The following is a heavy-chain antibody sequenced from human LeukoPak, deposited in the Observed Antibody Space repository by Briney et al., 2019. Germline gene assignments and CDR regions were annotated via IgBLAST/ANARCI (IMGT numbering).Heavy chain of an antibody. D-gene: IGHD3-22*01. CDR1: GGTFSSYA. CDR3: ARDSHYYDSSGSVFDY. J-gene: IGHJ4*02. Sequence: WASVKVSCKASGGTFSSYAISWVRQAPGQGLEWMGGITPIFGTANYAQKFQGRVTITADESTSTAYMELSSLRSEDTAVYYCARDSHYYDSSGSVFDYWGQGTLVTVSS. CDR2: ITPIFGTA. V-gene: IGHV1-69*13.